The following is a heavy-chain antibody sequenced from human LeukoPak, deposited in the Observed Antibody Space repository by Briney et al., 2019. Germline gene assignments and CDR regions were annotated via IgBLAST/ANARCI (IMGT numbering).Heavy chain of an antibody. V-gene: IGHV4-39*07. CDR3: ARDGYNWNIDVFDI. CDR2: IDHSGIT. Sequence: SETLSLTCTVSGGSISSGSYYWSWIRQPPGKGLEWIGEIDHSGITNYNPSLKSRVTISVDTSKNQFSLKLSSVTAADTAVYYCARDGYNWNIDVFDIWGQGTMVTVSS. CDR1: GGSISSGSYY. J-gene: IGHJ3*02. D-gene: IGHD1/OR15-1a*01.